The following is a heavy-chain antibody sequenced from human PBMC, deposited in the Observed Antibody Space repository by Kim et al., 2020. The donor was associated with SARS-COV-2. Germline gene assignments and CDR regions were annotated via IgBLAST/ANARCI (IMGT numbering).Heavy chain of an antibody. V-gene: IGHV3-74*01. J-gene: IGHJ3*02. CDR2: INSDGSST. D-gene: IGHD3-9*01. Sequence: GGSLRLSCAASGFTFSSYWMHWVRQAPGKGLVWVSRINSDGSSTSYADSVKCRFTISRDNAKNTLYLQMNSLRAEDTAVYYCAREDYDILTGYYDAFDIWGQGTMVTVSS. CDR3: AREDYDILTGYYDAFDI. CDR1: GFTFSSYW.